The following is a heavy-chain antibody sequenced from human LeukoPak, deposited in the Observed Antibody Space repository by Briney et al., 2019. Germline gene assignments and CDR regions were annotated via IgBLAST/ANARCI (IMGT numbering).Heavy chain of an antibody. J-gene: IGHJ6*03. Sequence: NPSETLSLTCTVSGGSISSGSYYWSWIRQPAGKGLEWIGRIYTSGSTNYNPSLKSRVTISVDTSKNQFSLKLSSVTAADTAVYYCAREGATTYYYYMDVWGKGTTVTISS. D-gene: IGHD1-26*01. CDR3: AREGATTYYYYMDV. CDR2: IYTSGST. CDR1: GGSISSGSYY. V-gene: IGHV4-61*02.